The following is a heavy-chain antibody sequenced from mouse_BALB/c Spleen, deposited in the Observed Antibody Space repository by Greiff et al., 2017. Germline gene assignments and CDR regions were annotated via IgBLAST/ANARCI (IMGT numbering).Heavy chain of an antibody. J-gene: IGHJ2*01. V-gene: IGHV3-6*02. CDR2: ISYDGSN. CDR1: GYSITSGYY. D-gene: IGHD1-2*01. CDR3: AREDITTATWNFDY. Sequence: VQLQQSGPGLVKPSQSLSLTCSVTGYSITSGYYWNWIRQFPGNKLEWMGYISYDGSNNYNPSLKNRISITRDTSKNQFFLKLNSVTTEDTATYYCAREDITTATWNFDYWGQGTTLTVSS.